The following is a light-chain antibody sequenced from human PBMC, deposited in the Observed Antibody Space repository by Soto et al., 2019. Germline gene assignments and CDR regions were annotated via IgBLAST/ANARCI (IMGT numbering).Light chain of an antibody. CDR3: SSYVGTNSYV. Sequence: SVLTQPPSASGSPGQSVTISCTGTSSDVGGYNYVSWYQQHPGKAPKLIIYEVYKRPSGVPDRFSGSKSGNTAALTVSGLQAVDEADYYCSSYVGTNSYVFGTGTKVTVL. CDR2: EVY. V-gene: IGLV2-8*01. CDR1: SSDVGGYNY. J-gene: IGLJ1*01.